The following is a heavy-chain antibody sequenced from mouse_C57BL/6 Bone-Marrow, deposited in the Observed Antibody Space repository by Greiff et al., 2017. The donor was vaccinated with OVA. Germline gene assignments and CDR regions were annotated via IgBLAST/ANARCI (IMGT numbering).Heavy chain of an antibody. V-gene: IGHV1-39*01. D-gene: IGHD1-1*01. J-gene: IGHJ2*01. CDR3: AGGITTVVDAYYVDY. CDR1: GYSFTDYN. CDR2: INPNYGTT. Sequence: EVQLQQSGPELVKPGASVKISCKASGYSFTDYNMNWVKQSHGQSLEWIGVINPNYGTTRYNQTFKGKATLTVDQSSSTAYMQLNSLTSEDAAVYYCAGGITTVVDAYYVDYWGQGTTLTVSS.